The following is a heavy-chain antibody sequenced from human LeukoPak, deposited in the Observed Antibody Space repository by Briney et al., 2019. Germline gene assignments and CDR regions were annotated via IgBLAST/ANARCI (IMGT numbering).Heavy chain of an antibody. J-gene: IGHJ4*02. CDR3: ARGWGDYFDY. Sequence: SETLSLTCTVSGGSISSYYWSWIRQPPGKGLEWIGYIYYSGSTNYNPSLKSRVTISVDTSKNQFSLKLSSVTAADTAVYCCARGWGDYFDYWGQGTLVTVSS. V-gene: IGHV4-59*01. CDR2: IYYSGST. D-gene: IGHD3-16*01. CDR1: GGSISSYY.